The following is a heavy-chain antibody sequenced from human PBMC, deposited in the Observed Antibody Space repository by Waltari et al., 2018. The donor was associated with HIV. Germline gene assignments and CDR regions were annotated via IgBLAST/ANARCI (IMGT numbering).Heavy chain of an antibody. J-gene: IGHJ1*01. Sequence: LQLKESGPGLVKPSDTLSLTCAVSGASMRSKNYYWAWIRQSPGERLDWIATIYYTGDTYFVPSLKNRTSISVDSSKNLLSLSLASVTAADTAIYYCARQHAYTSDWFSQASFFNYWGPGTLVTVSS. CDR2: IYYTGDT. V-gene: IGHV4-39*01. CDR1: GASMRSKNYY. D-gene: IGHD3-9*01. CDR3: ARQHAYTSDWFSQASFFNY.